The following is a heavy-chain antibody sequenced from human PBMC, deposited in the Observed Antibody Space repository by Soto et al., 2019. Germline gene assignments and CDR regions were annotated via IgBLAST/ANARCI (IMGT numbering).Heavy chain of an antibody. J-gene: IGHJ4*02. D-gene: IGHD2-2*01. CDR3: ARGYCSSSGCSHYFDY. Sequence: GASVKVSCKASGYTFLGNYMHWVRQAPGQGLEWMALINPTSGGTNYAQKFQGRVTMTWDTSISTAYMELSRLRSDDTAIYYCARGYCSSSGCSHYFDYWGQGTLVTVSS. CDR1: GYTFLGNY. V-gene: IGHV1-2*02. CDR2: INPTSGGT.